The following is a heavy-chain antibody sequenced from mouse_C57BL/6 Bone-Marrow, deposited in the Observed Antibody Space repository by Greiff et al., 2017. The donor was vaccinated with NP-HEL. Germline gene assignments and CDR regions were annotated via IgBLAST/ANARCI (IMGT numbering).Heavy chain of an antibody. CDR3: ARAPITTVVATGYFDY. Sequence: EVQRVESGPELVKPGASVKIPCKASGYTFTDYNMDWVKQSHGKSLEWIGDINPNNGGTIYNQKFKGKATLTVDKSSSTAYMELRSLTSEDTAVYYCARAPITTVVATGYFDYWAKAPLSQSPQ. CDR1: GYTFTDYN. CDR2: INPNNGGT. V-gene: IGHV1-18*01. D-gene: IGHD1-1*01. J-gene: IGHJ2*01.